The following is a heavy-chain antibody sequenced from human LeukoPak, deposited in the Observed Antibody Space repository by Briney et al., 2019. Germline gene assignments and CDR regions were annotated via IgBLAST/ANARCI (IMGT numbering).Heavy chain of an antibody. J-gene: IGHJ5*02. CDR1: GYTFTSYG. Sequence: GASVKVSCKASGYTFTSYGISWVRQAPGQGLEWMGWISAYNGNTNYAQKLQGRATMTTDTSTSTAYMELRSLRSDDTAVYYCARDLLYCSSTSCYPYNWFDPWGQGTLVTVSS. V-gene: IGHV1-18*01. CDR2: ISAYNGNT. CDR3: ARDLLYCSSTSCYPYNWFDP. D-gene: IGHD2-2*01.